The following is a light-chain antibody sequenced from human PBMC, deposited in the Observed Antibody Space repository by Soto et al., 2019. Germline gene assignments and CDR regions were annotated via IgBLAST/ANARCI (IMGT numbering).Light chain of an antibody. Sequence: IHMTHSPSTLSASLGDIVTITFRASQSILSWLAWYQLKPGKAPKLLIYDASNLESGVPSRFSGSGSGTEFTLTISSLQPEDFAVYYCQQYENYWTFGQGTKVDIK. CDR3: QQYENYWT. J-gene: IGKJ1*01. V-gene: IGKV1-5*01. CDR2: DAS. CDR1: QSILSW.